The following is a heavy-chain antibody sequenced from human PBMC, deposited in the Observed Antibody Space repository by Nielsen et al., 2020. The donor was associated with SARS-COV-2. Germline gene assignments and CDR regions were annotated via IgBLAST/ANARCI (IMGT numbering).Heavy chain of an antibody. D-gene: IGHD3-16*01. CDR1: GFTFSSYA. CDR3: AKAYGAAPSYYFDY. Sequence: WGSLSLSCAASGFTFSSYAMSWVRQAPGKGLEWVSAISGSGGSTYYADSEKGRFTISRDNSKNTLYLQMNSLRAEDTAVYYCAKAYGAAPSYYFDYWGQGTLVTVSS. J-gene: IGHJ4*02. V-gene: IGHV3-23*01. CDR2: ISGSGGST.